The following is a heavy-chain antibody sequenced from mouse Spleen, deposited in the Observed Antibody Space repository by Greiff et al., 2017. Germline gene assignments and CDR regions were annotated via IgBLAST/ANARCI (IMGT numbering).Heavy chain of an antibody. D-gene: IGHD4-1*01. CDR3: TRGYANWDFAY. V-gene: IGHV1-15*01. CDR2: IDPETGGT. Sequence: VQLQQSGAELVRPGASVTLSCKASGYTFTDYEMHWVKQTPVHGLEWIGAIDPETGGTAYNQKFKGKAILTADKSSSTAYMELRSLTSEDSAVYYCTRGYANWDFAYWGQGTLITVSA. J-gene: IGHJ3*01. CDR1: GYTFTDYE.